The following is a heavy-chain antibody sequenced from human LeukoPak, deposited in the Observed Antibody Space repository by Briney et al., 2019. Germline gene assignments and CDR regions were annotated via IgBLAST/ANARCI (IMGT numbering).Heavy chain of an antibody. CDR2: ISGSGGST. CDR3: AKSKKNPNPFTSFDY. V-gene: IGHV3-23*01. D-gene: IGHD3-3*01. Sequence: PGGSLRLSCAASGFTFSSYAMSWVRQAPGRGLEWVSAISGSGGSTYYADSVKGRFTISRDNSKNTLYLQMNSLRAEDTAVYYCAKSKKNPNPFTSFDYWGQGTLVTVSS. CDR1: GFTFSSYA. J-gene: IGHJ4*02.